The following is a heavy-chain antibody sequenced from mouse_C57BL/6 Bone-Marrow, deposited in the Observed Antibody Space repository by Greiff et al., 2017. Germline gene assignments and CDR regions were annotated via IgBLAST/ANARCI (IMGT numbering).Heavy chain of an antibody. V-gene: IGHV1-26*01. J-gene: IGHJ3*01. CDR3: AGPGLIKSWFAY. D-gene: IGHD2-2*01. Sequence: EVQLQQSGPELVKPGASVKISCKASGYTFTDYYMNWVKQSHGKSLEWIGDINPNNGGTSYNQKFKGKATLTVDKSSSTAYMELRSLTSEDSAVYYCAGPGLIKSWFAYWGQGTLVTVSA. CDR2: INPNNGGT. CDR1: GYTFTDYY.